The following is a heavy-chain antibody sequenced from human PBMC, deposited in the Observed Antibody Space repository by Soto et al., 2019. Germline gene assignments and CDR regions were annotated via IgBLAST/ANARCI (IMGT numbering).Heavy chain of an antibody. CDR2: INAGNGNT. D-gene: IGHD3-9*01. CDR1: GYTFTSYA. Sequence: GASVKVSCKASGYTFTSYAMHWVRQAPGQRLEWMGWINAGNGNTKYSQKFQGRVTITRDTSASTAYMELSSLRSEDTAVYYCARDSIGGRYFDWLSYFDCWGQGTLVTVSS. V-gene: IGHV1-3*01. CDR3: ARDSIGGRYFDWLSYFDC. J-gene: IGHJ4*02.